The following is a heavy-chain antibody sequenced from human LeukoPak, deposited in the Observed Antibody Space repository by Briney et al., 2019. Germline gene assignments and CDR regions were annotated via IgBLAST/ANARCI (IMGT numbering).Heavy chain of an antibody. V-gene: IGHV3-30*18. D-gene: IGHD6-19*01. CDR1: GFTFSSYG. Sequence: GGSLRLSCAASGFTFSSYGMHWVRQAPGKGLEWVAVISYDGSNKYYADSVKGRFPISRDNSKNTLYLQMNSLRAEDTAVYYCAKDFYGPGYSSGWYVESDYWGQGTLVTVSS. J-gene: IGHJ4*02. CDR2: ISYDGSNK. CDR3: AKDFYGPGYSSGWYVESDY.